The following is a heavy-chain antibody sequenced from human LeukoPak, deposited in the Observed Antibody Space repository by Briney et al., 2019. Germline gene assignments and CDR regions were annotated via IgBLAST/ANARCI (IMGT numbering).Heavy chain of an antibody. Sequence: GGSLRLSCAASGFTFSSYWMHWVRQAPGKGLVWVSRLNSYGSSTNYRDSVKGRFTISRDKAKNPLYLQMNRLRAEDTAVYYCARAVSGSLSGLYGMDVSGQGTTVTVSS. CDR3: ARAVSGSLSGLYGMDV. V-gene: IGHV3-74*01. D-gene: IGHD3-3*01. J-gene: IGHJ6*02. CDR2: LNSYGSST. CDR1: GFTFSSYW.